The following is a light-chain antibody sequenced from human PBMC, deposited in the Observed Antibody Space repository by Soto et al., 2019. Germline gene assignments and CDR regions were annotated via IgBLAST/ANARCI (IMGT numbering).Light chain of an antibody. J-gene: IGKJ1*01. CDR3: QQYNTYPRT. Sequence: EIVMTQSPATLSVSPGERASLSCRASQSVSSNLAWYQQKPGQAPRLLIYGASNRATGIPDRFSGSGSGTDFTLTISSLQPEDFATHYCQQYNTYPRTFGLGTKVDIK. CDR2: GAS. CDR1: QSVSSN. V-gene: IGKV3D-15*01.